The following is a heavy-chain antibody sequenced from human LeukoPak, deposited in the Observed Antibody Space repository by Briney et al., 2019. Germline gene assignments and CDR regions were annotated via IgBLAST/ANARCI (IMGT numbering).Heavy chain of an antibody. CDR3: ARAPIPMVRGPTLGYGMDV. D-gene: IGHD3-10*01. CDR1: GYTFTSYY. V-gene: IGHV1-46*01. J-gene: IGHJ6*02. CDR2: INPSGGST. Sequence: ASVKVSCKASGYTFTSYYMHWVRQAPGQGLEWMGIINPSGGSTSYAQKFQGRVTMTRDTSTSTVYMELSSLRSEDTAVYYCARAPIPMVRGPTLGYGMDVWGQGTTVTVSS.